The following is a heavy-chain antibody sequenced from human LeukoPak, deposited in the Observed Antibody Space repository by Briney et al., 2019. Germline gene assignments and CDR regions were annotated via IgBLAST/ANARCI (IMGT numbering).Heavy chain of an antibody. CDR2: ISGSGGST. V-gene: IGHV3-23*01. CDR1: GLNFSSYA. Sequence: QPGGSLRPSRAASGLNFSSYAMSWLRQAPGKGLEWVSAISGSGGSTYYADSVKGRFTISRDNSKNTLYLQMNSLRAEDTAVYYCAKGGSGYYPGGYWGQGTLVTV. D-gene: IGHD3-22*01. J-gene: IGHJ4*02. CDR3: AKGGSGYYPGGY.